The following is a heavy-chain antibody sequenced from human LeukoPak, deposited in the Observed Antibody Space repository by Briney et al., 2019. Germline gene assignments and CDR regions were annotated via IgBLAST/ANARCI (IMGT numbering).Heavy chain of an antibody. CDR2: INYSGTT. Sequence: PSETLSLTCTVSGGSIRSSSYYWGWIRQAPGKGLEWIGSINYSGTTYYNPSLKSRVTISVDTSKNQFSLKLSSVTAADTAVYYCARDDGDNEYYYYGMDVWGQGTTVTVSS. CDR3: ARDDGDNEYYYYGMDV. CDR1: GGSIRSSSYY. V-gene: IGHV4-39*07. D-gene: IGHD4-17*01. J-gene: IGHJ6*02.